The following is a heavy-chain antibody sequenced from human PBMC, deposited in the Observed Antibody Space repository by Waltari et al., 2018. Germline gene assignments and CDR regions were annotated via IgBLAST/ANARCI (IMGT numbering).Heavy chain of an antibody. V-gene: IGHV3-21*01. CDR2: LSSNSNYI. J-gene: IGHJ3*02. Sequence: EVQLVESGGGLVKPGGPLRLSCAASGFTFSSYSMVWLRQAPGKGLGWVSSLSSNSNYIDYADAVKGRFTIARDNTRNSLYLQMNSLRAEDTALYFCARCGGGSCYQSGAFDIWGQGTTVTVSS. CDR1: GFTFSSYS. CDR3: ARCGGGSCYQSGAFDI. D-gene: IGHD2-15*01.